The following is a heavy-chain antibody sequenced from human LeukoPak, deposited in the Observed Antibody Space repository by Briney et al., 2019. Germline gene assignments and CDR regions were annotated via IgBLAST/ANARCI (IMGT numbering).Heavy chain of an antibody. D-gene: IGHD6-19*01. Sequence: SVKVSCKASGFTFATSPVQWARQARGERLEWIGWIVVGSNNTNYAQKFQERATITRDLSTGTAYMELSSLRSEDTAVYYCAVPGYSSGWYGLWGQGNLVTVSS. CDR2: IVVGSNNT. CDR1: GFTFATSP. CDR3: AVPGYSSGWYGL. V-gene: IGHV1-58*01. J-gene: IGHJ4*02.